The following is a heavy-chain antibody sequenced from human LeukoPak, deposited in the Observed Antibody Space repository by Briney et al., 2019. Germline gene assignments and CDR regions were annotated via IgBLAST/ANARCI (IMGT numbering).Heavy chain of an antibody. J-gene: IGHJ5*02. CDR1: GFTFSGYS. D-gene: IGHD5-24*01. CDR2: ISSSSSYI. V-gene: IGHV3-21*04. CDR3: AKLRDGYNLNWFDP. Sequence: GGSLRLSCAASGFTFSGYSMNWVRQAPGKGLEWVSSISSSSSYIYYADSVKGRFTISRDNAKNSLYLQMNSLRAEDTAVYYCAKLRDGYNLNWFDPWGQGTLVTVSS.